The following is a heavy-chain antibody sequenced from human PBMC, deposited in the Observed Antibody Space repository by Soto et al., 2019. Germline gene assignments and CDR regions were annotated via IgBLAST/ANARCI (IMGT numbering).Heavy chain of an antibody. CDR2: ISVYSGNT. J-gene: IGHJ5*02. D-gene: IGHD5-18*01. CDR3: ATSPMAARYGNWFDR. V-gene: IGHV1-18*04. CDR1: GYTFTNSI. Sequence: QVQLVQSGAEVRKPGASVTVSCKASGYTFTNSIISWVRQAPGQGLEWMGWISVYSGNTDYVPKFQGRVTVTTDTSTSTAYMELRSLRSDDTAGYYCATSPMAARYGNWFDRGGQGTLVTVSS.